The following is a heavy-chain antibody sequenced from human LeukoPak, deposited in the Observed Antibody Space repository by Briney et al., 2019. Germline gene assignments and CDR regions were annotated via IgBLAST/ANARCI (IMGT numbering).Heavy chain of an antibody. D-gene: IGHD1-1*01. CDR1: GFSFGSYA. CDR3: GSGPVGTTVP. CDR2: ISGSGSHA. V-gene: IGHV3-23*01. J-gene: IGHJ5*02. Sequence: GGSLRLSCAASGFSFGSYAMGWTRQAPGQGLEWVSAISGSGSHANYAESVKGRFTISRDNSKSTLYLQMHSLIAADTAVYYCGSGPVGTTVPWGQGTLVTVSS.